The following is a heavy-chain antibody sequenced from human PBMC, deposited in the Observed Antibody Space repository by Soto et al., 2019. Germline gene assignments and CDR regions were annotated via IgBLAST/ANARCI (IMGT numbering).Heavy chain of an antibody. CDR3: ARSLSTVVRMDV. J-gene: IGHJ6*02. CDR2: IYYRGST. CDR1: GGSISSSRYS. V-gene: IGHV4-39*01. Sequence: QLQLQESGPGLVKPSETLSLTCTVSGGSISSSRYSWGWIRQPPGKGLEWIGSIYYRGSTYYNPALKSRVTISVDTSKTQFSLKLSSVSAADTAVYYCARSLSTVVRMDVWGQGTTVTVSS. D-gene: IGHD4-17*01.